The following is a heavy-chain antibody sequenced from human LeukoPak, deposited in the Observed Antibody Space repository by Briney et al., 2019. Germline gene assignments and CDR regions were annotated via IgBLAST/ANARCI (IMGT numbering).Heavy chain of an antibody. CDR2: INPNSGGT. CDR1: GYTFTGYY. CDR3: ARDGYDILTGYSDY. D-gene: IGHD3-9*01. J-gene: IGHJ4*02. Sequence: ASVKVSCKASGYTFTGYYMHWVRQAPGQGLEWMGWINPNSGGTNYAQKFQGRVTMTRDTSISTAYMELSSLRSEDTAVYYCARDGYDILTGYSDYWGQGTPVTVSS. V-gene: IGHV1-2*02.